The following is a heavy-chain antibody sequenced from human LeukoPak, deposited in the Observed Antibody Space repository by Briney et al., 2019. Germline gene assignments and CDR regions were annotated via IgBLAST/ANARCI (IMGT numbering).Heavy chain of an antibody. Sequence: PSETQSLTCTVSGGSISSYYWSWIRQPPGKGLEWIGYIYYSGSTNYNPSLKSRVTISVDTSKNQFSLKLSSVTAADTAVYYCARERDRKWIGYSYGLWFGPWGQGTLVTVSS. CDR2: IYYSGST. D-gene: IGHD5-18*01. V-gene: IGHV4-59*01. CDR3: ARERDRKWIGYSYGLWFGP. J-gene: IGHJ5*02. CDR1: GGSISSYY.